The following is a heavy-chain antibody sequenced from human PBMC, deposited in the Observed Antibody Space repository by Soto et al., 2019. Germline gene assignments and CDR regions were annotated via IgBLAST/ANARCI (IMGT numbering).Heavy chain of an antibody. CDR1: GGSVSSYY. CDR2: IYYSGST. J-gene: IGHJ6*02. V-gene: IGHV4-59*02. D-gene: IGHD1-1*01. CDR3: ARGRTGTTIYCYSGMDV. Sequence: SETLSLTCTVSGGSVSSYYWSWIRQPPRKGLEWIGYIYYSGSTNYNPSLKSRVTISVDTSKNKFSLKLSSVTAADTAVYYCARGRTGTTIYCYSGMDVWGQGTTVTVYS.